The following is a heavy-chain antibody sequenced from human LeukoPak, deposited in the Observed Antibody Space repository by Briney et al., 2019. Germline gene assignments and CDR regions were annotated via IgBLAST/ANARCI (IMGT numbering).Heavy chain of an antibody. CDR1: GGSISSSSYY. CDR2: IYYSGST. CDR3: ARENEDYYDSSGYYIDY. Sequence: PSETLSLTCTVSGGSISSSSYYWGWIRQPPGKGLEWIGSIYYSGSTYYNPSLKSRVTISVDTSKNQFSLKLSSVTAADTAVYYCARENEDYYDSSGYYIDYWGQGTLVTVSS. J-gene: IGHJ4*02. V-gene: IGHV4-39*07. D-gene: IGHD3-22*01.